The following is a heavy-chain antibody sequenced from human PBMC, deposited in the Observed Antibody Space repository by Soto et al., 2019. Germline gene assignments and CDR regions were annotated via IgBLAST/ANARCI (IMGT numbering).Heavy chain of an antibody. V-gene: IGHV4-59*08. CDR3: ARRWGPTFDF. Sequence: PSETLSLTCTVSGGSISSYYWNWIRQPPGKGLEWIGYIYYSGRTNFNPSLKSRVTISVDTSKNQFSLKLSSVTAADTAVYYCARRWGPTFDFWGQGTLVTVSS. D-gene: IGHD1-26*01. CDR1: GGSISSYY. CDR2: IYYSGRT. J-gene: IGHJ4*02.